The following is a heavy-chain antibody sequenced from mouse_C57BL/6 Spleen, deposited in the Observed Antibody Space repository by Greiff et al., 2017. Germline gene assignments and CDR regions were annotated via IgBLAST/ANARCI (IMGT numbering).Heavy chain of an antibody. CDR3: AIRAYYGKRGYAMDY. CDR2: IHPSDSDT. V-gene: IGHV1-74*01. D-gene: IGHD2-10*01. J-gene: IGHJ4*01. Sequence: VQLQQPGAELVKPGASVKVSCKASGYTFTSYWMHWVKQRPGQGLEWIGRIHPSDSDTNYNQKFKGKATLTVDKSSSTAYMQLSILTSEDSAVYYCAIRAYYGKRGYAMDYWGQGTSVTVSS. CDR1: GYTFTSYW.